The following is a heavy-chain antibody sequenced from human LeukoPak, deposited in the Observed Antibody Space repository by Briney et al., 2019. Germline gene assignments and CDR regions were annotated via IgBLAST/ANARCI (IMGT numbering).Heavy chain of an antibody. Sequence: GGSLRLSCAASGFTFSSYGMHWVRQAPGKGLEWVAFIRYDGSNKYYADSVKGRFTISRDNSKNTLYLQMNSLRAEDTAVYYCAKLQGSSWYFDYWGQGTLVTVSS. CDR1: GFTFSSYG. CDR3: AKLQGSSWYFDY. D-gene: IGHD6-13*01. CDR2: IRYDGSNK. J-gene: IGHJ4*02. V-gene: IGHV3-30*02.